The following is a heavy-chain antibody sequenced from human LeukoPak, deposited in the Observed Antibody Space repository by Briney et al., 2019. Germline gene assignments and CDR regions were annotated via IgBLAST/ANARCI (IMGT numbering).Heavy chain of an antibody. CDR2: ISGSGGST. J-gene: IGHJ4*02. CDR3: AKDRNPMDSSGSLFDY. CDR1: GFTFSSYA. V-gene: IGHV3-23*01. Sequence: GGSLRLSCAASGFTFSSYAMSWVREAPGKGLEWVSAISGSGGSTYYADSVKGRFTISRDNSKNTLYLQMNSLRAEDTAVYYCAKDRNPMDSSGSLFDYWGQGTLVTVSS. D-gene: IGHD3-10*01.